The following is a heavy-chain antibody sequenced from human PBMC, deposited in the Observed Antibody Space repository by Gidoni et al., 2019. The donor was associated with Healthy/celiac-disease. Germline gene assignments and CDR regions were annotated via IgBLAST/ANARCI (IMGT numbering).Heavy chain of an antibody. CDR1: GLTFSSYA. V-gene: IGHV3-33*01. CDR3: ARENYCTGGVCYTQDFDY. Sequence: VQLVEAGGGVVQPGRSLRLSCAQSGLTFSSYALHWVRQAPGKGLEWVAVIWYDGSNKYYAESVKGRVTISRDNSKNTLYLQMNSLRAEDTAVYCCARENYCTGGVCYTQDFDYWGQGTLVTVS. D-gene: IGHD2-8*02. J-gene: IGHJ4*02. CDR2: IWYDGSNK.